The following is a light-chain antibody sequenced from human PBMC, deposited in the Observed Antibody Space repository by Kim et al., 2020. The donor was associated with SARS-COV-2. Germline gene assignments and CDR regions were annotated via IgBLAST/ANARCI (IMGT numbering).Light chain of an antibody. J-gene: IGKJ4*01. CDR2: ATS. CDR1: QDIVTY. V-gene: IGKV1-39*01. CDR3: QQSYTTPPT. Sequence: DTQMTQSPTSLSAFVGDRVIITCRASQDIVTYLNWYQHKPGNAPNLLIYATSTVQRGVPSRFSGSGSGTHFSLTISSLHPEDAAIYYCQQSYTTPPTFGAGTKVDIK.